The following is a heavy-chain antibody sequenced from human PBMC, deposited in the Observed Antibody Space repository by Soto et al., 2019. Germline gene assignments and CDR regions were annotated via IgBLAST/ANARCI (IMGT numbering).Heavy chain of an antibody. Sequence: QVQLQESGPGLVKPSGTLSVTCAVSGGSISSSNWWNWVRQPPGKGLEWIGEIYHSGSTNYNPSLRSRVTISLDKSKNQSSLRVKSVTAADTAEYYCARAWPSVDSYGSGVMDVWGQGTTVTVS. D-gene: IGHD5-18*01. CDR3: ARAWPSVDSYGSGVMDV. V-gene: IGHV4-4*02. CDR2: IYHSGST. CDR1: GGSISSSNW. J-gene: IGHJ6*02.